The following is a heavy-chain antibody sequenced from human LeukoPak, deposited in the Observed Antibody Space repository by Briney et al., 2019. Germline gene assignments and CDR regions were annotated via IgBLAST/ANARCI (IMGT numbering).Heavy chain of an antibody. D-gene: IGHD1-1*01. CDR2: MCFGDDAT. CDR1: GFTFSVHD. V-gene: IGHV3-23*01. CDR3: AKDATPYNSTWDYFDC. Sequence: GGSLTLSCAASGFTFSVHDMSWIRQPPRKGQEWVSSMCFGDDATYYARSVRGRFTVSRDNSKTTLYLQMTSLRAEDTAEYYGAKDATPYNSTWDYFDCWGRGTLVTVSS. J-gene: IGHJ4*02.